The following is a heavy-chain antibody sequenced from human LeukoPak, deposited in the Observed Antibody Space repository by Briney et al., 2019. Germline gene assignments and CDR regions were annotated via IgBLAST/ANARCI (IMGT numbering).Heavy chain of an antibody. CDR3: ARVSNSQLRYFDWFDY. J-gene: IGHJ4*02. Sequence: GGSLRLSCTASRFILSRFVMHWVRQAPGKGLEWVAVISYDGSNKYYKDSVKGRLAISRDNSKNTLYLQMNSLRAEDTAVYYCARVSNSQLRYFDWFDYWGQGTLVTVSS. D-gene: IGHD3-9*01. CDR1: RFILSRFV. CDR2: ISYDGSNK. V-gene: IGHV3-30*09.